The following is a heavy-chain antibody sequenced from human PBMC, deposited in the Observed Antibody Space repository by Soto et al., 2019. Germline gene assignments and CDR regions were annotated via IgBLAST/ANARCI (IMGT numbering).Heavy chain of an antibody. Sequence: QVQLAQSGAEVRKPGSSVKVSCRASGGSFSDFAFSWVRQAPGQGLEWMGGIIPMFAATKYAQRFQDRVTITADASTKPVYLGLSSLTSDDSAVYYSARACTVAVPAALSSYDDYTNYRFDSWGQGTLVSVSS. CDR3: ARACTVAVPAALSSYDDYTNYRFDS. J-gene: IGHJ4*02. D-gene: IGHD2-2*01. V-gene: IGHV1-69*01. CDR2: IIPMFAAT. CDR1: GGSFSDFA.